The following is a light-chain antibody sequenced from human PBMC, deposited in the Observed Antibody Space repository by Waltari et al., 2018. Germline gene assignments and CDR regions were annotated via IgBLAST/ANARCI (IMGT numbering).Light chain of an antibody. CDR2: RSD. CDR1: ASNIGHNL. CDR3: ASWDDSLNGHWV. J-gene: IGLJ3*02. Sequence: QSVLTPPPSASGPPGQRVTISCSGSASNIGHNLVNWYQQLPGKAPKLLIYRSDLRPSGVPDRFSGSKSGTSASLAISGLQSEDEADYFCASWDDSLNGHWVFGGGTKVTVL. V-gene: IGLV1-44*01.